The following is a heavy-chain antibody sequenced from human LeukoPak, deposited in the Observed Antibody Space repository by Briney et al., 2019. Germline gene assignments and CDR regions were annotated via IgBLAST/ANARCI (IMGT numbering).Heavy chain of an antibody. J-gene: IGHJ4*02. CDR1: GGSFSSSGYY. Sequence: SETLSLTCTVSGGSFSSSGYYWAWIRQPPGKGLEWIGTISYSGSTYSNPSLQSRITISVDTSKNQFSLNLNSVTAADTAVYYCARVFGVISGYFDYWGQGTQVTVSS. CDR3: ARVFGVISGYFDY. CDR2: ISYSGST. V-gene: IGHV4-39*07. D-gene: IGHD3-22*01.